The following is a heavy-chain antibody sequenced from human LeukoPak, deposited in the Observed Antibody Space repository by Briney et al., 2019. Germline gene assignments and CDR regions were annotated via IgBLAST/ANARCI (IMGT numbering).Heavy chain of an antibody. CDR2: ISSSSSTI. V-gene: IGHV3-48*01. D-gene: IGHD7-27*01. CDR1: GFTFSSYS. J-gene: IGHJ4*02. CDR3: ASSTRGPKLGNYFDY. Sequence: GGSLRLSCAASGFTFSSYSMNWVRQAPGKGLEWVSYISSSSSTIYYADSVKGRFTISRDNAKNSLYLQMNSLRAEDTAVYYCASSTRGPKLGNYFDYWGQGTLVTVSS.